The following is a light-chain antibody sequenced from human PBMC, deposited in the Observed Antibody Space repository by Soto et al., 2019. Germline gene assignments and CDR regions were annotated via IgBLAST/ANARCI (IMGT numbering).Light chain of an antibody. Sequence: DIQMTQSPSTLSASVGDRVTITCRASQSISNWLAWYQQKPGKAPNLLIYDASSLKSGVPSRFSGSGSGTEFTLTISDLQPDDFAPYDCEQYDTYFGQGTKLEIK. CDR1: QSISNW. CDR2: DAS. J-gene: IGKJ2*01. CDR3: EQYDTY. V-gene: IGKV1-5*01.